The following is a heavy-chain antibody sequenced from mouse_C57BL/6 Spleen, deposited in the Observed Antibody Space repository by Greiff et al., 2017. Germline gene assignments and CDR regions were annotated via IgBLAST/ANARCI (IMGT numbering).Heavy chain of an antibody. Sequence: QVQLQQSGAELVRPGASVTLSCKASGYTFTDYEMHWVKQTPVHGLEWIGAIDPETGGTAYNQKFKGTAILTADKSSSTDYMELRSLTSEDSAVYYCTRKGKPVYAMDYWGQGTSVTVSS. CDR1: GYTFTDYE. J-gene: IGHJ4*01. V-gene: IGHV1-15*01. CDR3: TRKGKPVYAMDY. CDR2: IDPETGGT.